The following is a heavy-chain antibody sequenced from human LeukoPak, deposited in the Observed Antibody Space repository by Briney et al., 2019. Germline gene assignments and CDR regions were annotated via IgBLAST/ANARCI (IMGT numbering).Heavy chain of an antibody. Sequence: GGSLRLSCAASGFTFSSYWMSWVRQAPGKGLEWVSSIFPSGGEIHYADSVRGRFTISRDNSKSTLSLQMNSLRADDTAIYYCATYRQVLLPFESWGQGTLVTVSS. D-gene: IGHD2-8*02. CDR2: IFPSGGEI. V-gene: IGHV3-23*01. CDR1: GFTFSSYW. J-gene: IGHJ4*02. CDR3: ATYRQVLLPFES.